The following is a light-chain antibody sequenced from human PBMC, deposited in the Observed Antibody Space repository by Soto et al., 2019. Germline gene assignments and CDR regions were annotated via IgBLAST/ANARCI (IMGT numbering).Light chain of an antibody. CDR2: AAS. V-gene: IGKV3-20*01. J-gene: IGKJ1*01. CDR3: QQYGHSPWT. CDR1: RSVSSNY. Sequence: VLTQSPGTLSLSPGERATLSCGASRSVSSNYLVWYQQKPGQPLRLLIYAASSRATGIPDRFTGSGSGTDFTLTISRLEPEDSAVYYCQQYGHSPWTFGQGTKV.